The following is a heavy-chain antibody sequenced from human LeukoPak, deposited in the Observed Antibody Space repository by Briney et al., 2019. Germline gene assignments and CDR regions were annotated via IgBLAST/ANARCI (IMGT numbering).Heavy chain of an antibody. CDR3: ARVVTTSNVMVV. J-gene: IGHJ6*03. D-gene: IGHD4-17*01. CDR1: GFTFSSYR. CDR2: ISSSSRYI. Sequence: GSLRLSCAASGFTFSSYRMNWVPQAPGKGLEWVSSISSSSRYIYYADSVKGRFTISRDNAKNSLYLQMNSLRAEDTAVYYCARVVTTSNVMVVWGKGTTVTVSS. V-gene: IGHV3-21*01.